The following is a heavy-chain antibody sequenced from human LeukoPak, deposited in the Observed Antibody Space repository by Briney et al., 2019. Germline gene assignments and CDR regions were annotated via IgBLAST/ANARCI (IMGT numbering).Heavy chain of an antibody. Sequence: GGSLRLSCAASGFTFSSYSMNWVRQAPGKGLEWVSSISSSSSYIYYAESVKGRFTISRDNAKNSLYLQMNSLRAEDTAVYYCARDQGWYLDYWGQGTLDTVSS. CDR3: ARDQGWYLDY. D-gene: IGHD6-19*01. V-gene: IGHV3-21*01. CDR2: ISSSSSYI. CDR1: GFTFSSYS. J-gene: IGHJ4*02.